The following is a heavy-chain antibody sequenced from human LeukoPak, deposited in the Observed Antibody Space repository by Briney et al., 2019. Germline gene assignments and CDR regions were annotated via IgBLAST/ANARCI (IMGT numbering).Heavy chain of an antibody. V-gene: IGHV4-34*01. Sequence: SETLSLTCAVYGGSFSGYYWSWIRQPPGKGLEWIGEINHSGSTNYNPSLKSRVTISVDTSKNQFSLKLSSVTAADTAVYYCARHWYYYGSGSFWGMDVWGQGTTVTVSS. CDR1: GGSFSGYY. CDR2: INHSGST. CDR3: ARHWYYYGSGSFWGMDV. D-gene: IGHD3-10*01. J-gene: IGHJ6*02.